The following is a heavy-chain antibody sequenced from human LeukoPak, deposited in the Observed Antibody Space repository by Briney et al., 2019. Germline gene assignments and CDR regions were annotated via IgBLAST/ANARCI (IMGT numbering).Heavy chain of an antibody. CDR1: GGTFSSYA. Sequence: SVKVPCKASGGTFSSYAISWVRQAPGQGLEWMGGIIPIFGTANYAQKFQGRVTITADKSTSTAYMELSSLRSEDTAVYYCARVDNGGTGLNGPWGQGTLVTVSS. CDR2: IIPIFGTA. CDR3: ARVDNGGTGLNGP. D-gene: IGHD4/OR15-4a*01. V-gene: IGHV1-69*06. J-gene: IGHJ5*02.